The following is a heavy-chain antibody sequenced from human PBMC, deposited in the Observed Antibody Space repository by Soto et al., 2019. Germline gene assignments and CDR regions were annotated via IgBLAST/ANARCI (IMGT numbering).Heavy chain of an antibody. Sequence: GGSLRLSCAASGFTFDDYAMHWVRQAPGKGLEWVSGISWNSGSIGYADSVKGRFTISRDNAKNSLYLQMNSLRAEDTALYYCAKGGVDIVATNPYYYYYYMDVWGKGTTVTVSS. CDR1: GFTFDDYA. CDR2: ISWNSGSI. D-gene: IGHD5-12*01. CDR3: AKGGVDIVATNPYYYYYYMDV. V-gene: IGHV3-9*01. J-gene: IGHJ6*03.